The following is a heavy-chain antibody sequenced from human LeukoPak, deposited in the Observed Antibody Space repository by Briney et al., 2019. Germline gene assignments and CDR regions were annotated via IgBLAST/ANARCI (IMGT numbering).Heavy chain of an antibody. CDR3: ARGRPDYYDSSGYGSDALDI. CDR1: GGSISSGGYS. V-gene: IGHV4-30-2*01. D-gene: IGHD3-22*01. Sequence: SETLSLTCAVSGGSISSGGYSWSWIRQPPGKGLEWIRYIYHSGSTYYNPSLKSRVTISVDRCKNQFSLKLSSVTAADTAVYYCARGRPDYYDSSGYGSDALDIWGQGTMVTVSS. CDR2: IYHSGST. J-gene: IGHJ3*02.